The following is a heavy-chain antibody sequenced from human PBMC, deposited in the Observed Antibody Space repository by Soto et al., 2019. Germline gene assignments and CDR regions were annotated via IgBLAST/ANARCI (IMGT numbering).Heavy chain of an antibody. V-gene: IGHV1-18*01. Sequence: QVQLVQSGAEVKKPGASVKVSCKASGYTFTSYGISWVRQAPGQGLEWMGWISAYNGNTNYAQKLQGRVTMTTDTSTSTADMELRSLRSDDTAMYYCAREGDYYDSSGYSAYYYYYGMDVWGQGTTVTVSS. J-gene: IGHJ6*02. CDR2: ISAYNGNT. CDR1: GYTFTSYG. D-gene: IGHD3-22*01. CDR3: AREGDYYDSSGYSAYYYYYGMDV.